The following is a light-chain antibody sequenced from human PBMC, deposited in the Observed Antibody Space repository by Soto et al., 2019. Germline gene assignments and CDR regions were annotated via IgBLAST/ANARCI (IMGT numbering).Light chain of an antibody. J-gene: IGLJ1*01. CDR1: SSNIGSNT. Sequence: QSVLTQPPSASGTPGPRVTLSFSGSSSNIGSNTVSWYQQLPGTAPKLLIYSNNRRPSGVPDRFSGSNSGTSASLAISGLQSEDEADYYCAAWGDSLNGFYVFGTGTKVTVL. CDR3: AAWGDSLNGFYV. V-gene: IGLV1-44*01. CDR2: SNN.